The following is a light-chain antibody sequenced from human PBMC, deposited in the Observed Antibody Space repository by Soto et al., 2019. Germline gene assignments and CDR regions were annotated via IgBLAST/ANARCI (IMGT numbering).Light chain of an antibody. J-gene: IGLJ3*02. Sequence: QSVLTQPPSVSGAPGQRVTISCTGSSSNIGAGYDVHWYQLPGTAPKLLIYGNSNRPSGVPDRFSGSKSGTSASLAITGLQAEDEADYYGQSYDSSLSGWVFGGGTQLTVL. CDR1: SSNIGAGYD. CDR2: GNS. V-gene: IGLV1-40*01. CDR3: QSYDSSLSGWV.